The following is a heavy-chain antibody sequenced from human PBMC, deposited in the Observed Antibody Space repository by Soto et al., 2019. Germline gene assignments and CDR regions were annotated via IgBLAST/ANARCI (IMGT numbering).Heavy chain of an antibody. V-gene: IGHV4-30-4*01. D-gene: IGHD2-15*01. CDR3: ARGRYCLTGRCFPNWFDS. CDR1: GDSISTVDYF. J-gene: IGHJ5*01. CDR2: IYKSATT. Sequence: TLSLTCSVSGDSISTVDYFWAWIRQPPGQALEYIGYIYKSATTYYNPSFEGRVAISLDTSKSHFSLNVTSVTAADTAVYFCARGRYCLTGRCFPNWFDSWGQGTLVTVSS.